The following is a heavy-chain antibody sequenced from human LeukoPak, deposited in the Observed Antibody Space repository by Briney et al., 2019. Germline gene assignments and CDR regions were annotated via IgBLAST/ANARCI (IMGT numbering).Heavy chain of an antibody. V-gene: IGHV3-74*01. D-gene: IGHD3-10*01. Sequence: GGSLRLSCAASGFTFSSYWMHWVRHAPGKGLVWVSRINSDGSSTSYADSVKGRFTISRDNAKNTLYLQMNSLRAEDTAVYYCARLEESRSYYNNWGQGTLVTVSS. CDR1: GFTFSSYW. CDR3: ARLEESRSYYNN. J-gene: IGHJ4*02. CDR2: INSDGSST.